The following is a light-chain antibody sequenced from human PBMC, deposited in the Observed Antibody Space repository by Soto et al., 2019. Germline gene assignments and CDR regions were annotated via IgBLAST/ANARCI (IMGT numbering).Light chain of an antibody. CDR2: DVS. CDR1: SSDVGGYNY. J-gene: IGLJ1*01. CDR3: CSDAGSYV. Sequence: QSALTQPRSVSGSPGQSVTISCTGTSSDVGGYNYVSWYQHHPGKAPKLMIYDVSKRPSGVHERFSGSKSGNTASLTISGLQAQDQADYYCCSDAGSYVLGTGTKVTVL. V-gene: IGLV2-11*01.